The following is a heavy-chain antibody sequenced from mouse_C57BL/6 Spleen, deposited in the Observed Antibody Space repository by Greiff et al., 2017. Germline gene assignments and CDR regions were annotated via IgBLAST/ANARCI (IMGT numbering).Heavy chain of an antibody. CDR3: ARGEDYYAMDY. CDR2: ISYSGST. V-gene: IGHV3-1*01. CDR1: GYSITSGYD. J-gene: IGHJ4*01. Sequence: EVKLQESGPGMVKPSQSLSLTCTVTGYSITSGYDWHWIRHFPGNKLEWMGYISYSGSTNYNPSFKSRISITHDTSKNHFFLKLNSVTTEDTATYYCARGEDYYAMDYWGQGTSVTVSS.